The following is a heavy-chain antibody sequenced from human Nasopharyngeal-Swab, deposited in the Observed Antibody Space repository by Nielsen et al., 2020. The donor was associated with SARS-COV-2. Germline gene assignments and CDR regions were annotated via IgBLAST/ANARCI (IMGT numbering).Heavy chain of an antibody. D-gene: IGHD3-10*01. CDR3: ARPPIQQAYYYGSGSYYFPY. CDR2: INAGYGNT. Sequence: ASVKVSCKASGYTFADYGMHWVRQAPGKGLERMVWINAGYGNTKSSEKFQDRVTITRDTSASTVYMELRSLRSEDTAVYYCARPPIQQAYYYGSGSYYFPYWGQGTLVTVSS. V-gene: IGHV1-3*01. J-gene: IGHJ4*02. CDR1: GYTFADYG.